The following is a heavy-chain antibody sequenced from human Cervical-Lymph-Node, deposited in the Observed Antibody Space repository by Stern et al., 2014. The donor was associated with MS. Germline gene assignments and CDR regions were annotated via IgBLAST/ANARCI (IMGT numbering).Heavy chain of an antibody. CDR1: GYTFTTSY. Sequence: QVQLVQSGAEIRKPGASVKISCEASGYTFTTSYMHWVRQAPGQGLEWVALFNPSGGKTIYAQRFQGRVTVTGDTSTSTVYMELTGLRSEDTAVYYCARVLSLATSDSWGQGTLVIVSS. J-gene: IGHJ4*02. D-gene: IGHD1-1*01. V-gene: IGHV1-46*01. CDR3: ARVLSLATSDS. CDR2: FNPSGGKT.